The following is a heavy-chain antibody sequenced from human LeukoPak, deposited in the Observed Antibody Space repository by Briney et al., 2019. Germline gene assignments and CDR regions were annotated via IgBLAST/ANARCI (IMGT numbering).Heavy chain of an antibody. J-gene: IGHJ5*02. D-gene: IGHD3-10*01. V-gene: IGHV1-2*02. CDR3: AKDLRFGELFRLDP. CDR1: GYTFTGYY. Sequence: ASVKVSCKASGYTFTGYYMHWVRQAPGQELEWMGWINPNSGGTNYAQKFQGRVTMTRDTSISTAYMELSRLRADDTAVYYCAKDLRFGELFRLDPWGQGTLVTVSS. CDR2: INPNSGGT.